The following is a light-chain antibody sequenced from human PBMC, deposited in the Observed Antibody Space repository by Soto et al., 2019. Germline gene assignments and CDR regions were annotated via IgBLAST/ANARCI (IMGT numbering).Light chain of an antibody. V-gene: IGKV3D-20*02. Sequence: EIVLTQSPGTLSLSPGERATLSCRTIQSVTTSYLAWYQQKPGQAPRLLIYGTSNRATGIPDRFSGSGSATDFTLTISRLEPEDFAVYYCQQRNDWPTFGGGTKVEIK. CDR2: GTS. J-gene: IGKJ4*01. CDR1: QSVTTSY. CDR3: QQRNDWPT.